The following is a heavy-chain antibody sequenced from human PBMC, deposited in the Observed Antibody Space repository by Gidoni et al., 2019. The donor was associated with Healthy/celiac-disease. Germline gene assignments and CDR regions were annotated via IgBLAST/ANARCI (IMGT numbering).Heavy chain of an antibody. CDR2: INHSGST. CDR3: ARYRRCSSTSCYYPYYYGMDV. J-gene: IGHJ6*02. V-gene: IGHV4-34*01. D-gene: IGHD2-2*01. CDR1: GGSFSGYY. Sequence: QVQLQQWGAGLLKPSETLSLTCAVYGGSFSGYYWSWIRQPPGKGLEWIGEINHSGSTNYNPSLKSRVTISVDTSKNQFSLKLSSVTAADTAVYYCARYRRCSSTSCYYPYYYGMDVWGQGTTVTVSS.